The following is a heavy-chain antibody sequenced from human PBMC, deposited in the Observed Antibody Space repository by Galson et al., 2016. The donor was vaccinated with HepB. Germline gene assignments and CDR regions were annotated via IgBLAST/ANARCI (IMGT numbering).Heavy chain of an antibody. V-gene: IGHV4-4*02. CDR2: VFHSGST. D-gene: IGHD3-10*01. Sequence: SETLSLTCVVSGDSISSNNWWTWVRQPPGKGLEWIGEVFHSGSTHYNPSLKSRAAVSVDESKNIFSLELSFVTASDTAVYYCARNIATRAGYYKGMDVWGQGTTITVSS. CDR1: GDSISSNNW. J-gene: IGHJ6*02. CDR3: ARNIATRAGYYKGMDV.